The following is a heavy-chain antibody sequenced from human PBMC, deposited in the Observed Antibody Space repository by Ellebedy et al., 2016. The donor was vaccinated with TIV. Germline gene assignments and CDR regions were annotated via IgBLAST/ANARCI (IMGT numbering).Heavy chain of an antibody. J-gene: IGHJ4*02. CDR1: GGSISSYY. Sequence: SETLSLTCTVSGGSISSYYWSWIRQPPGKGLEWIGYIYYSGSTYYNPSLKSRVTISVDTSKNQFSLKLSSVTAEDTAVYYCARGRFNFDFWGQGTLVTVSS. CDR3: ARGRFNFDF. V-gene: IGHV4-59*06. D-gene: IGHD1-26*01. CDR2: IYYSGST.